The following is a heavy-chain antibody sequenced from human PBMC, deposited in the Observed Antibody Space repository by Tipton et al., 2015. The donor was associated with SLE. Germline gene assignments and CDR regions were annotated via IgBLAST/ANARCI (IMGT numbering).Heavy chain of an antibody. CDR3: DLGGRSSFDY. D-gene: IGHD6-6*01. CDR2: IYYRGST. Sequence: TLSLTCTVSGGSISSGSYYWSWIRQPPGKGLEWIGYIYYRGSTNYNPSLKRRVTISVDTSRNQFSLKLSSVTAADTAVYYCDLGGRSSFDYWGQGTLVTVSS. CDR1: GGSISSGSYY. V-gene: IGHV4-61*01. J-gene: IGHJ4*02.